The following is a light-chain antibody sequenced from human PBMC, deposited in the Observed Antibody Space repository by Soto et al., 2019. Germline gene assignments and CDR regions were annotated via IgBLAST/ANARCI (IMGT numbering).Light chain of an antibody. CDR2: KAS. CDR1: QTISSW. Sequence: DIQMTQSPSTLSVSVGDRVTITCRASQTISSWLAWYQQKPGKAPKLLIYKASTLKSGVPSRFIGSGSGTEFTLTISSLQPDDFATYYCQHYNSYSVAFGQGTKLEIK. J-gene: IGKJ1*01. CDR3: QHYNSYSVA. V-gene: IGKV1-5*03.